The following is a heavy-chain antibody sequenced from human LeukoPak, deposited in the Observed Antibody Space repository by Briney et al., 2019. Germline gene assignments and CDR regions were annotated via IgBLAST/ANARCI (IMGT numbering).Heavy chain of an antibody. CDR1: GGSISSSSYY. J-gene: IGHJ4*02. CDR2: IYYSGST. CDR3: ARLRAYSSSLSFDY. V-gene: IGHV4-39*01. D-gene: IGHD6-6*01. Sequence: SETLSLTCTDSGGSISSSSYYWGWIRQPPGKGLEWIGSIYYSGSTYYNPSLKSRVTISVDTSKNQFSLKLSSVTAADTAVYYCARLRAYSSSLSFDYWGQGTLVTVSS.